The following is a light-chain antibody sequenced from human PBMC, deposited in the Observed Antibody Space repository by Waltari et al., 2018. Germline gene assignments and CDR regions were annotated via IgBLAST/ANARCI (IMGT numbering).Light chain of an antibody. CDR2: DVS. V-gene: IGKV3D-11*01. CDR3: QQYDRWPLT. Sequence: VVLTQPPPALSFSPGETATLTSRASQGVSKFLAWVQQKPGQSPRLRVYDVSTRATGIPSRFSGSGPGPEFILTINSLEPEDFAVYYCQQYDRWPLTFGGGTKLEIK. J-gene: IGKJ4*01. CDR1: QGVSKF.